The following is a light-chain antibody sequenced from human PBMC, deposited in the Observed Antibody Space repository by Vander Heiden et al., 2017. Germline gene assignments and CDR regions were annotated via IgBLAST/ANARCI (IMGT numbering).Light chain of an antibody. V-gene: IGKV3-11*01. J-gene: IGKJ4*01. CDR1: QSVSSY. CDR3: QHRSNWPLT. Sequence: EIVLTQSPATLSLSPGERATLSCRASQSVSSYLAWYQQKPGQAPRLLIYDASNRATGIPARFSGSGSGTDFTLTIGSLEPEDFAVYYCQHRSNWPLTFGAGTKVEIK. CDR2: DAS.